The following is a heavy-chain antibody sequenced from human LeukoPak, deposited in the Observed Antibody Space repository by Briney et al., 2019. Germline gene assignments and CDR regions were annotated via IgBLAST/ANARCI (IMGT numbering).Heavy chain of an antibody. CDR2: IYSDNT. V-gene: IGHV3-53*01. CDR3: ARRAGAYSHPYDY. Sequence: GGSLGLSCAASGFTFSSFGMSWVRQAPGKGLEWVSFIYSDNTHYSGSVKGRFTISRDNSKNTLYLQMNSLRAEDTAVYYCARRAGAYSHPYDYWGQGTLVTVSS. CDR1: GFTFSSFG. D-gene: IGHD4/OR15-4a*01. J-gene: IGHJ4*02.